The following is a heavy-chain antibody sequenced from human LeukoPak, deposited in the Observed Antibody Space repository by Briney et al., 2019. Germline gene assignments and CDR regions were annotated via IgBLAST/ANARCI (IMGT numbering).Heavy chain of an antibody. V-gene: IGHV3-21*01. CDR1: EFTFSSYC. CDR3: ARGIAVAGGYYYMDV. J-gene: IGHJ6*03. D-gene: IGHD6-19*01. CDR2: ISCSSSYI. Sequence: PGGSLRLSCAASEFTFSSYCMNWVRQAPGKGLEWVSSISCSSSYIYYADSVKGRFIISRDNAKNSLYLQMNSLRAEDTAVYYCARGIAVAGGYYYMDVWGKGTTVTVSS.